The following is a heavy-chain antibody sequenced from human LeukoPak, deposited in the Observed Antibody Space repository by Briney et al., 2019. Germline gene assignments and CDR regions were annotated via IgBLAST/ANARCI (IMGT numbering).Heavy chain of an antibody. CDR1: GNSISSGDYY. V-gene: IGHV4-30-4*01. CDR3: VSRADWFDP. CDR2: IHYSGSS. Sequence: SETLSLTCTVSGNSISSGDYYWSWIRQPPGKGLKWIGYIHYSGSSDYNPALKSRVSTSVDASKNQFSLKLTSVTAADTAVYFCVSRADWFDPWGPGTLVTVSS. J-gene: IGHJ5*02.